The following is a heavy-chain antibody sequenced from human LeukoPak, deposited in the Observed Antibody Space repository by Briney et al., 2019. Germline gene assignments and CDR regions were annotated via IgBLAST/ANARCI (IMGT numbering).Heavy chain of an antibody. CDR1: GLTFSDYY. Sequence: PGRSLRLSCAASGLTFSDYYMSWIRQAPGKGLEWVSYISSSGSSIFYADSVKGRFTISRDNAKNSLYPQMNSLRAEDTAVYYCARRPYSSSWYYFDYWGQGTLVTVSS. CDR3: ARRPYSSSWYYFDY. V-gene: IGHV3-11*04. D-gene: IGHD6-13*01. J-gene: IGHJ4*02. CDR2: ISSSGSSI.